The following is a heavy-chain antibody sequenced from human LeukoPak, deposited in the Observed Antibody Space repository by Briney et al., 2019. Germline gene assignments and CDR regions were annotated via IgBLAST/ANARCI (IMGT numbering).Heavy chain of an antibody. Sequence: GGSLRLSCAASGFTFSSYEMNWVRQAPGKGLEWVSYISSSGSTIYYADSVKGRFTISRDNAKHSLYLQMNSLRAEDTAVYYCARAQITIFGVEHYFDYWGQGTLVTVSS. CDR3: ARAQITIFGVEHYFDY. CDR1: GFTFSSYE. D-gene: IGHD3-3*01. CDR2: ISSSGSTI. V-gene: IGHV3-48*03. J-gene: IGHJ4*02.